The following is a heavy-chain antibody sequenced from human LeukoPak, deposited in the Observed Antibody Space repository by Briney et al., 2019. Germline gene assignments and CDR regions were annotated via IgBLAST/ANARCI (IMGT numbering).Heavy chain of an antibody. CDR3: ARDSARLGDYGYYFDY. V-gene: IGHV4-4*07. Sequence: SETLSLTCTVSGGSISSYYWSWIRQPAGKGLEWIGRIYTSGSTHYNPSLKSRVTISVDTSKKQFSLKLSSVTAADTAVHYCARDSARLGDYGYYFDYWGQGTLVTVSS. J-gene: IGHJ4*02. CDR1: GGSISSYY. D-gene: IGHD4-17*01. CDR2: IYTSGST.